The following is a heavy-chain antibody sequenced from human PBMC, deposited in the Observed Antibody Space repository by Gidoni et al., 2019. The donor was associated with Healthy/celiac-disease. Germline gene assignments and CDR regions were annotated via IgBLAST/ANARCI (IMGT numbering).Heavy chain of an antibody. Sequence: QVQLVQSGAEVKKPGSSVKVSCKASGGTFSRYAISWLRQAPGQGLERMGGIIPIFGTANYAQKCQGRVTITAEEATSTAYRELSSLRSEDTAVYYWARGPPRYYDFWSGYYRADYYGMDVWGQGTTVTGSS. V-gene: IGHV1-69*01. CDR2: IIPIFGTA. D-gene: IGHD3-3*01. CDR3: ARGPPRYYDFWSGYYRADYYGMDV. CDR1: GGTFSRYA. J-gene: IGHJ6*02.